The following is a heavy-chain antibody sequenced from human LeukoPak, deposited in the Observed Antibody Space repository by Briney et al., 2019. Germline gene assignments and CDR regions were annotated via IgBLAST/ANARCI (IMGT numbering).Heavy chain of an antibody. V-gene: IGHV4-39*01. Sequence: SETLSLTCTVSVGSISSSSYYWGWIRQPPGNGLEWIGSIYYSGSTYYNPSLKSRVTISVDTSKNQFSLKLSSVTAADTAVYYCARHLRFLEWLLFGWFDPWGQGTLVTVSS. J-gene: IGHJ5*02. D-gene: IGHD3-3*01. CDR3: ARHLRFLEWLLFGWFDP. CDR1: VGSISSSSYY. CDR2: IYYSGST.